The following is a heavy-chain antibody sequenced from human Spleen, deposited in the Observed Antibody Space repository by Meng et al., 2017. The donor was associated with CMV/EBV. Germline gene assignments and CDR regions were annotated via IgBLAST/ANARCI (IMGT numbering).Heavy chain of an antibody. CDR2: INSDGNKI. CDR3: ARGLDSSSAGKLFDY. CDR1: GFTFSNYW. J-gene: IGHJ4*02. Sequence: LSLTCAASGFTFSNYWMHWVRQAPGKGLVWVSRINSDGNKITYADSVKGRFTISRDNAKNTLYLQLNSLRAEDTAVYYCARGLDSSSAGKLFDYWGQGTLVTVSS. D-gene: IGHD3-22*01. V-gene: IGHV3-74*01.